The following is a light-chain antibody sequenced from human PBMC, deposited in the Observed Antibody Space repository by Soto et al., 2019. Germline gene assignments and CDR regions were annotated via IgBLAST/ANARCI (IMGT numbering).Light chain of an antibody. CDR1: SRDVGGYNY. CDR3: SSDTSSKTLVV. Sequence: QSALTQPASVSGSPGQSITISCTGTSRDVGGYNYVSWYQQQPGKAPKLMIYEVSNRPSWVSNRFSGYKSGNTASLTISGLQAEDEADYDCSSDTSSKTLVVLGGGTKLTAL. CDR2: EVS. J-gene: IGLJ2*01. V-gene: IGLV2-14*01.